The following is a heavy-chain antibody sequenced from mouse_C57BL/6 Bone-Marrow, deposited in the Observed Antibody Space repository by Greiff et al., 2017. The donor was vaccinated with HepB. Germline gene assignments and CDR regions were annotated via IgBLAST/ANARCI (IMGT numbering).Heavy chain of an antibody. V-gene: IGHV1-64*01. CDR3: ARGYGSTL. J-gene: IGHJ2*01. Sequence: QVQLQQSGPVLVKPGASVKMSCKASGYTFTDYYMNWVKQRPGQGLEWIGMIHPNSGSTNYNEKFKSKATLTVDKSSSTAYMQLSSLTSEDSAVYYCARGYGSTLWGQGTTLTVSS. D-gene: IGHD1-1*01. CDR2: IHPNSGST. CDR1: GYTFTDYY.